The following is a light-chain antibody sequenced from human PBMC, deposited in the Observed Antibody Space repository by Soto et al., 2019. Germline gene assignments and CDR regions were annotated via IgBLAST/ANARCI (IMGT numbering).Light chain of an antibody. CDR3: QQYGSPWT. J-gene: IGKJ5*01. V-gene: IGKV3-20*01. Sequence: EIVLTQSPGTLSLSPWERATLSCRASQSVSSSYLAWYQQKPGQAPRLLIYGASSRATGIPDRFSGSGSGTEFTLTISSLEPEDFAVYYCQQYGSPWTFGQGTRLEIK. CDR2: GAS. CDR1: QSVSSSY.